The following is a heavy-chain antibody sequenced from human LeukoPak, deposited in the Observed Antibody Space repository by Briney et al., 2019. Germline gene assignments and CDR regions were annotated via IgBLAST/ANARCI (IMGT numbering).Heavy chain of an antibody. CDR3: ARGALYYDILTGYLESYYFDY. D-gene: IGHD3-9*01. Sequence: GGSLRLSCAASGFTFSSYSMNWVRQAPGKGLEWVSSIISSISYIYYADSVKGRFTISRDNAKNSLYLQMNSLRAEDTAVYYCARGALYYDILTGYLESYYFDYWGQGTLVTVSS. CDR1: GFTFSSYS. CDR2: IISSISYI. V-gene: IGHV3-21*01. J-gene: IGHJ4*02.